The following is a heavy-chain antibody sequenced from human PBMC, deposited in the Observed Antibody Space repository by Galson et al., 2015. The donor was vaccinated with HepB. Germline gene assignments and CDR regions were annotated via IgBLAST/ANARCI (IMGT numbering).Heavy chain of an antibody. CDR3: TRPIAGGWPHY. J-gene: IGHJ4*02. D-gene: IGHD6-19*01. V-gene: IGHV3-73*01. CDR2: IRSKANSYAT. CDR1: GFTFSGSA. Sequence: LRLSCAASGFTFSGSAMHWVRQASGKGLEWVGRIRSKANSYATAYAASVKGRFTISRDDSKNTAYLQMNSLKTEDTAVYYCTRPIAGGWPHYWGQGTLVTVSS.